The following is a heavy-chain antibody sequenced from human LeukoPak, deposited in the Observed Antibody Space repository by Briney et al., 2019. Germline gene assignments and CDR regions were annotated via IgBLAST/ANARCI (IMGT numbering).Heavy chain of an antibody. CDR2: IYYRGST. V-gene: IGHV4-30-4*08. Sequence: SETLSLTRTVSSGSISSGDYYWTWIRQPPGKGLEWIGYIYYRGSTYYNPSLKSRVTISVDTSKNQFSLKLSSVTAADTAVYYCATYGLGYSSSWYAPRDDYYYYMDVWGKGTTVTVSS. CDR1: SGSISSGDYY. J-gene: IGHJ6*03. CDR3: ATYGLGYSSSWYAPRDDYYYYMDV. D-gene: IGHD6-13*01.